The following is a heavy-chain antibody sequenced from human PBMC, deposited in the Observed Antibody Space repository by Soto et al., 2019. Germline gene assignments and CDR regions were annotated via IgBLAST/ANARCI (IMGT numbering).Heavy chain of an antibody. J-gene: IGHJ4*02. CDR2: ISAYNGNT. CDR3: VRDLLGSGGHFDY. D-gene: IGHD7-27*01. CDR1: GYTFTSYG. V-gene: IGHV1-18*01. Sequence: ASVKVSCKASGYTFTSYGISWVRQAPGQGLEWMGWISAYNGNTNYAQKLQGRVTMTTDTSTSTAYMELNSLRAEDAAVYHCVRDLLGSGGHFDYWGQGTLVTVSS.